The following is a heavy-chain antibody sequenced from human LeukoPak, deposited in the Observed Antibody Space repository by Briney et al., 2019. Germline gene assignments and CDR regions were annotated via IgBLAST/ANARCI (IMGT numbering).Heavy chain of an antibody. CDR1: GGTFSSYA. Sequence: SVKVSCKASGGTFSSYAISWVRQAPGQGLEWMGGIIPIFGTANYAQKFQGRVTITTDESTSTAYMELSSLRSEDTAVYYCARAPPKQLLHLYWGQGTLVTVSS. V-gene: IGHV1-69*05. CDR2: IIPIFGTA. D-gene: IGHD6-13*01. J-gene: IGHJ4*02. CDR3: ARAPPKQLLHLY.